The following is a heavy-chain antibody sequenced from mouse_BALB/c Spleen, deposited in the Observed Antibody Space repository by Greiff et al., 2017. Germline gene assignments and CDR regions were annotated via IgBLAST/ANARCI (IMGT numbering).Heavy chain of an antibody. CDR3: ASPYYYGSSSAWFAY. J-gene: IGHJ3*01. V-gene: IGHV5-12-2*01. CDR2: ISNGGGST. CDR1: GFTFSSYT. Sequence: EVMLVESGGGLVQPGGSLKLSCAASGFTFSSYTMSWVRQTPEKRLEWVAYISNGGGSTYYPDTVKGRFTISRDNAKNTLYLQMSSLKSEDTAMYYCASPYYYGSSSAWFAYWGQGTLVTVSA. D-gene: IGHD1-1*01.